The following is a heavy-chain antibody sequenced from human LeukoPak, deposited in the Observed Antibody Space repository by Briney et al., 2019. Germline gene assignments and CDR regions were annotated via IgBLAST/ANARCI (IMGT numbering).Heavy chain of an antibody. CDR1: GFTFSSYW. D-gene: IGHD2-8*02. Sequence: GGSLRVSCAASGFTFSSYWMHWVRQGPGKGLLWVSRISPDGTTSNYADSVKGRSTISRDNAKNTLYLQVNSLRADDTAVYYCARSLLEVADYWGQGVLVTVSP. CDR2: ISPDGTTS. CDR3: ARSLLEVADY. J-gene: IGHJ4*02. V-gene: IGHV3-74*01.